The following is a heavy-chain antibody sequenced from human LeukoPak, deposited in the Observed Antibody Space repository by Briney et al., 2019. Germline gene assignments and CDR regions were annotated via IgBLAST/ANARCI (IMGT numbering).Heavy chain of an antibody. CDR3: ARIKSGSYYGGNFDY. D-gene: IGHD1-26*01. CDR2: ISYDGSNK. CDR1: GFTFSSYA. J-gene: IGHJ4*02. Sequence: GGSLRLSCAASGFTFSSYAMHWVRQAPGKGLEWVAVISYDGSNKYYADSVKGRFTISRDNSKNTLYLQMNSLRAEDTAVYYCARIKSGSYYGGNFDYWGQGTLVTVSS. V-gene: IGHV3-30*14.